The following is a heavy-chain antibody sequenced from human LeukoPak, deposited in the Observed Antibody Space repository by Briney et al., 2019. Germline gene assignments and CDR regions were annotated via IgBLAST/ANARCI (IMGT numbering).Heavy chain of an antibody. J-gene: IGHJ6*03. CDR1: GFTVSSNY. CDR2: IYSGGST. Sequence: GGSLRLSCAASGFTVSSNYMSWVRQAPGKGLEWVSVIYSGGSTYYADSVKGRFTISRDNSKNTLYLQMNSLRAEDTAVYYCARTSRSRSPAEKMDGLGKGDTVNGSS. V-gene: IGHV3-66*02. CDR3: ARTSRSRSPAEKMDG. D-gene: IGHD6-6*01.